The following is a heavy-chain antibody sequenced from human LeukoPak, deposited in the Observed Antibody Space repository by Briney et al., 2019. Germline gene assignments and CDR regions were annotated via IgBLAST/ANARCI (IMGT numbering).Heavy chain of an antibody. CDR2: ISSSSSYI. J-gene: IGHJ1*01. V-gene: IGHV3-21*01. D-gene: IGHD3-9*01. Sequence: PGGSLRLSCAASGFTFSSYSMNWVRRAPGKGLEWVSSISSSSSYIYYADSVKGRFTISRDNAKNSLYLQMNSLRAEDTAVYCCARGLRYFDWLLNPLAEYFQHWGQGTLVTVSS. CDR1: GFTFSSYS. CDR3: ARGLRYFDWLLNPLAEYFQH.